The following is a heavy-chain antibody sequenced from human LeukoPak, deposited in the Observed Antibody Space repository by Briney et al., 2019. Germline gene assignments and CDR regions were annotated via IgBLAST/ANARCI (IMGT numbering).Heavy chain of an antibody. J-gene: IGHJ4*02. CDR1: GYSLTAYY. CDR3: ARVGYGYFDF. D-gene: IGHD5-12*01. V-gene: IGHV1-46*01. CDR2: IIPSGGST. Sequence: ASVKVSCKASGYSLTAYYLHWVRQAPGQGLEWIGIIIPSGGSTTYAQKFQGRVTMTSDTSTNTDYMELSSLESDDTAVYYCARVGYGYFDFWGQGTLVTVAS.